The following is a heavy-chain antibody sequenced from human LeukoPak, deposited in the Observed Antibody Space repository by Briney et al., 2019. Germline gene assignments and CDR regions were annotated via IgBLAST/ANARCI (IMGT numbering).Heavy chain of an antibody. CDR3: ARPLYGDFAKYFQR. CDR1: GFTFSSYW. CDR2: INKDGSST. Sequence: GGSLRLSCAASGFTFSSYWMHWVRQAPGKGLVWVSHINKDGSSTSYADSVKGRFTISRDNAKNTLYLQMSSLRAEDTALYYCARPLYGDFAKYFQRWGQGTLVTVSS. V-gene: IGHV3-74*01. D-gene: IGHD4-17*01. J-gene: IGHJ1*01.